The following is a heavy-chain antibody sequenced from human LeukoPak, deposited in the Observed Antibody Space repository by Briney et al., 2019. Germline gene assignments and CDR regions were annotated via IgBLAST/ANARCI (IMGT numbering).Heavy chain of an antibody. CDR3: ARGSYYYDSSGYYGY. CDR1: GFTFSSYA. D-gene: IGHD3-22*01. J-gene: IGHJ4*02. Sequence: GGSLRLSCAASGFTFSSYAMQWVRQAPGKGLEWVAVISYDGSNKYYADSVKGRFTISRDNSKNTLYLQMNSLRAEDTAVYYCARGSYYYDSSGYYGYWGQGTLVTVSS. V-gene: IGHV3-30-3*01. CDR2: ISYDGSNK.